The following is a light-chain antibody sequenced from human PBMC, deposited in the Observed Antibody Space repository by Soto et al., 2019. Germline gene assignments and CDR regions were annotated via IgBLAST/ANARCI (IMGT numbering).Light chain of an antibody. J-gene: IGKJ5*01. Sequence: DIQMTQSPSSLSASVGDRVTITCQASQNINNYLNWYQQKPGRAPKLLIYGATTLQSGVPSRFSGSGSGTDFALTISSLQPEDFATYYCQQLKSYVTFGQGTRLEIK. CDR1: QNINNY. V-gene: IGKV1-9*01. CDR2: GAT. CDR3: QQLKSYVT.